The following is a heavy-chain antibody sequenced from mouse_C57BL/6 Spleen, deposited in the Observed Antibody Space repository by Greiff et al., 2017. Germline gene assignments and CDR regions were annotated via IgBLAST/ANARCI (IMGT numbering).Heavy chain of an antibody. J-gene: IGHJ4*01. CDR3: TRDGQLRLYYAMDY. CDR2: ISSGGDYI. CDR1: GFTFSSYA. V-gene: IGHV5-9-1*02. D-gene: IGHD3-2*02. Sequence: DVMLVESGEGLVKPGGSLKLSCAASGFTFSSYAMSWVRQTPEKRLEWVAYISSGGDYIYYADTVKGRFTISRDNARNTLYLQMSSLKSEDTAMYYCTRDGQLRLYYAMDYWGQGTSVTVSS.